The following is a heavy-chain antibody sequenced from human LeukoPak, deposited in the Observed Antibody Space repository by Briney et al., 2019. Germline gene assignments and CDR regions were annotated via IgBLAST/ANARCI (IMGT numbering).Heavy chain of an antibody. D-gene: IGHD6-25*01. Sequence: GGSQRLSCAASGFTFNSYNMNWVRQAPGKGLEWVSSISSSSSYIYYADSVKGRFTISRDNAKNSLYLQMNSLRAEDTAVYYCARVSAHGFDYWGQGTLVTVSS. CDR3: ARVSAHGFDY. CDR1: GFTFNSYN. V-gene: IGHV3-21*01. CDR2: ISSSSSYI. J-gene: IGHJ4*02.